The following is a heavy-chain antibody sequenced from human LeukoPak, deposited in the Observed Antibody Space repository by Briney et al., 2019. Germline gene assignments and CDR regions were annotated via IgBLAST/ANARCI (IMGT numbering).Heavy chain of an antibody. CDR1: GFTFSSYW. Sequence: PGGSLRLSCAASGFTFSSYWMHWVRQTPGKGLVWVSRISGVGSSTTYAESVKGRFTISRDNAKNTLYLQMNTLRAEDTAVYYCARELPFDYWGQGTLVTVSS. CDR2: ISGVGSST. V-gene: IGHV3-74*01. CDR3: ARELPFDY. J-gene: IGHJ4*02.